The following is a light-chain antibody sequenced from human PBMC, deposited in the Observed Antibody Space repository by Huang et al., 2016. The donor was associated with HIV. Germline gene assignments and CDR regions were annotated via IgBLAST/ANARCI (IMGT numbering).Light chain of an antibody. V-gene: IGKV2-28*01. CDR1: QSLLHSDGYNY. J-gene: IGKJ4*01. CDR3: MQALETPLT. CDR2: LGS. Sequence: DIVLTQSPLSLPVTPGEPASISCRSSQSLLHSDGYNYLDWYLQKPGQSPQLLIYLGSNRDSGVPDRLSGSGSGTDFTLKISAVGAEDVGVYYCMQALETPLTFGGGTKVEIK.